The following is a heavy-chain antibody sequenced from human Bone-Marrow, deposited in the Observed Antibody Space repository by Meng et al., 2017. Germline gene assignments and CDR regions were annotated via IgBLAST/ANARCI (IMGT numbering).Heavy chain of an antibody. V-gene: IGHV4-34*01. CDR3: ARTRGYSYGYYGY. J-gene: IGHJ4*02. CDR2: INHSGST. D-gene: IGHD5-18*01. Sequence: QLQLQKWGPGLLKPPAHLSLTYAVYGGSFSGYYRSWIRQPPGEGLEWIGEINHSGSTNYNPSIKSRVTISVDTSKNQFSLKLSSVTAADTAVYYCARTRGYSYGYYGYWGQGTLVTVSS. CDR1: GGSFSGYY.